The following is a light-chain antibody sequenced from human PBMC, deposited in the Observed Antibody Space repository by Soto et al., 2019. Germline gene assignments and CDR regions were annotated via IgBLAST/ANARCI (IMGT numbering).Light chain of an antibody. V-gene: IGKV3-11*01. CDR3: QQRSDWPLT. J-gene: IGKJ4*01. Sequence: EIVLTQSPPTLSLSPGERATLSCRASQSVSSYFAWYQQKPGQAPRLLIYDASTRAAGIPARFSGSGSGTDFTLTISSLEPEDFAFYYCQQRSDWPLTFGGGTKVEIK. CDR2: DAS. CDR1: QSVSSY.